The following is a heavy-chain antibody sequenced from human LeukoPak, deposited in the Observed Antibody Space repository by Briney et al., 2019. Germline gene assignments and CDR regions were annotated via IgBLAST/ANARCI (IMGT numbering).Heavy chain of an antibody. V-gene: IGHV4-31*03. CDR1: GGSMGGYY. CDR2: IYYSGTT. CDR3: ARTWVGTIRGVTGKTDY. D-gene: IGHD3-10*01. Sequence: SETLSLTCTVSGGSMGGYYWSWSRQLPGKGLEWIGYIYYSGTTYYNPSLKSRLTLSVDTSKNQFSLKLRSVTAADTAVYYCARTWVGTIRGVTGKTDYWGQGTLVTVSS. J-gene: IGHJ4*02.